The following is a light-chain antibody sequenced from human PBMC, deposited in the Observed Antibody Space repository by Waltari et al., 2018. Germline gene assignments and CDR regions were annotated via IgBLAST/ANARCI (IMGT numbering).Light chain of an antibody. CDR2: LDD. CDR1: SSNIGTTY. J-gene: IGLJ2*01. CDR3: AGWDDSLTGVV. V-gene: IGLV1-47*01. Sequence: QSVLTQPPSLSGTPGQRVTIYCSGSSSNIGTTYVFWYQQFPGRAPKLLIYLDDHRPSGVPDRFSASKSGSSASLTISGLRPEDEADYHCAGWDDSLTGVVFGGGTKLTV.